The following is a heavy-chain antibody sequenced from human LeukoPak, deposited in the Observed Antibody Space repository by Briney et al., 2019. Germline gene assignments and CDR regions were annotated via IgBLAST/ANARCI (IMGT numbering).Heavy chain of an antibody. CDR3: ARLPVFYYYYMDV. CDR2: INHSGST. Sequence: PSETLSLTCAVYGGSFSAYYWSWIRRPPGKGLEWIGEINHSGSTNYNPSLKSRVTISVDTSKNQFSLKLSSVTAADTAVYYCARLPVFYYYYMDVWGKGTTVTISS. J-gene: IGHJ6*03. CDR1: GGSFSAYY. V-gene: IGHV4-34*01.